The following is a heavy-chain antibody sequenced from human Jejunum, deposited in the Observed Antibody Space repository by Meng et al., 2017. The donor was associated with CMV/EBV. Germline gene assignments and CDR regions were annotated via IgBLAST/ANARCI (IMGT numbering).Heavy chain of an antibody. CDR3: AKDRGSGSTWYWHFDL. J-gene: IGHJ2*01. CDR2: LQDDGSSE. D-gene: IGHD1-26*01. CDR1: YA. Sequence: YAMHGVRQAPGKGLEWLAVLQDDGSSETYTDSVKGRFTISRDNPNNTLYLHMNSLRPDDTAIYYCAKDRGSGSTWYWHFDLWGRGTLVTVSS. V-gene: IGHV3-30*04.